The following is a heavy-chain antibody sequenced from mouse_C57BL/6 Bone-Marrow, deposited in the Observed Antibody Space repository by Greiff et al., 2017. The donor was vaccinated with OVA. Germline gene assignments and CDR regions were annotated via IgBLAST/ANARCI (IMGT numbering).Heavy chain of an antibody. CDR3: ARTAGTSY. CDR2: IYPSDSET. CDR1: GYTFTSYW. J-gene: IGHJ2*01. Sequence: QVQLQQPGAELVRPGSSVKLSCKASGYTFTSYWMDWVKQRPGQGLEWIGNIYPSDSETHYNQKFKDKATLTVDKSSSTAYMQLNSLTSEDSAVYYCARTAGTSYWGQGTTLTVSS. V-gene: IGHV1-61*01. D-gene: IGHD4-1*01.